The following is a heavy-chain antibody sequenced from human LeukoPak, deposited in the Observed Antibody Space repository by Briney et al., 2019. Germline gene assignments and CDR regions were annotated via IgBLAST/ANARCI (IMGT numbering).Heavy chain of an antibody. CDR1: GFTFSSYG. Sequence: TGGSLRLSCAASGFTFSSYGMHWVRQAPGKGLEWVAFIRYDGSNKYYADSVKGRFTISIDNSKNTLYLQMNSLRAEDTAVYYCAKDLSVAGMDWFDPWGQGTLVTVSS. D-gene: IGHD6-19*01. J-gene: IGHJ5*02. V-gene: IGHV3-30*02. CDR2: IRYDGSNK. CDR3: AKDLSVAGMDWFDP.